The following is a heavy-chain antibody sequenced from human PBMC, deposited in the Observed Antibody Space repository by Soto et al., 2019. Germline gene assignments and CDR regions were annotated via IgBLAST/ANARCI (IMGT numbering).Heavy chain of an antibody. Sequence: SETLSLTCAVSGGSISSNDWWTWVRQPPGKGLEWIAETFHSGSTNYNPSLKSRVTISVDKSKNQFSLKLSSVTAADTAVYYCARTYHYDSSGYFYHLAYCGQGTLVPVSS. CDR2: TFHSGST. V-gene: IGHV4-4*02. CDR3: ARTYHYDSSGYFYHLAY. J-gene: IGHJ4*02. D-gene: IGHD3-22*01. CDR1: GGSISSNDW.